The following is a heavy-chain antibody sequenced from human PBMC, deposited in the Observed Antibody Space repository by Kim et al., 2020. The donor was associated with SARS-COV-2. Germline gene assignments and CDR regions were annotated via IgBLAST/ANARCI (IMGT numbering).Heavy chain of an antibody. D-gene: IGHD1-7*01. J-gene: IGHJ6*02. CDR3: ARVPRITGTTSGRYYYGMDV. CDR1: GGSISSYY. CDR2: IYYSGST. Sequence: SETLSLTCTVSGGSISSYYWSWIRQPPGKGLEWIGYIYYSGSTNYNPSLKSRVTISVDTSKNQFSLKLSSVTAADTAVYYCARVPRITGTTSGRYYYGMDVWGQGTTVTVSS. V-gene: IGHV4-59*01.